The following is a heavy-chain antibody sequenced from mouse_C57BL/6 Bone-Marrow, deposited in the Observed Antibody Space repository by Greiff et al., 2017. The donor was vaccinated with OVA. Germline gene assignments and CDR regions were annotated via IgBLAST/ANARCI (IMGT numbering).Heavy chain of an antibody. V-gene: IGHV5-9-1*02. CDR1: GFTFSSYA. CDR3: TRGRAWFAY. Sequence: EVNVVESGEGLVKPGGSLKLSCAASGFTFSSYAMSWVRQTPEKRLEWVAYISSGGDYIYYADTVKGRFTISRDNARNTLYLQMSSLKSEDTAMYYCTRGRAWFAYWGQGTLVTVSA. CDR2: ISSGGDYI. J-gene: IGHJ3*01.